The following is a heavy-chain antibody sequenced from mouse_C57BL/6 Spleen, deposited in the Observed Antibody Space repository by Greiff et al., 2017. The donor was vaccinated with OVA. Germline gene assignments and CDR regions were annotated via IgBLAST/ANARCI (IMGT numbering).Heavy chain of an antibody. Sequence: VQLQESGPELVKPGASVKISCKASGYAFSSSWMNWVKQRPGQGLEWIGRIYPGDGDTNYNGKFKGKATLTADKSSSTAYMQLSRLTSEYSAVYVCARTDYYGSSPFDWYFDVWGTGTTVTVSS. CDR2: IYPGDGDT. CDR3: ARTDYYGSSPFDWYFDV. CDR1: GYAFSSSW. D-gene: IGHD1-1*01. J-gene: IGHJ1*03. V-gene: IGHV1-82*01.